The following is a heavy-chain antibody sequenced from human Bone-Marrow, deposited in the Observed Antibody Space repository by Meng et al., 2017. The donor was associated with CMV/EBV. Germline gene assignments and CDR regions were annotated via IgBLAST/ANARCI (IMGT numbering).Heavy chain of an antibody. CDR1: GYTFTSYD. CDR3: ARAVTGVFERGLDY. CDR2: MNPNSGNT. J-gene: IGHJ4*02. D-gene: IGHD4-17*01. Sequence: ASVKVSCKASGYTFTSYDINWVRQATGQGLEWMGWMNPNSGNTGYAQKFQGRVTITRNTSISTAYMELSSLRSEDTAVYYCARAVTGVFERGLDYWGQGTLVTFSS. V-gene: IGHV1-8*03.